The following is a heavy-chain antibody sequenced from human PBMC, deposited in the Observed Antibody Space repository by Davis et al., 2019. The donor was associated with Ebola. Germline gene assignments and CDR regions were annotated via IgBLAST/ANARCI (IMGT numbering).Heavy chain of an antibody. J-gene: IGHJ4*02. D-gene: IGHD5-12*01. Sequence: GESLKISCEASGYTFTSYGISWVRQAPGQGLEWMGWISAYNGNTNYAQKLQGRVTMTTDTSTSTAYMELRSLRSDDTAVYYCARDRFRGLRAIDYWGQGTLVTVSS. CDR1: GYTFTSYG. CDR2: ISAYNGNT. CDR3: ARDRFRGLRAIDY. V-gene: IGHV1-18*04.